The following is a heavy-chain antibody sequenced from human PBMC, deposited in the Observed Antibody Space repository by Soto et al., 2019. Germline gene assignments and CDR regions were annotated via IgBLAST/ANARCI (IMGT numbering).Heavy chain of an antibody. J-gene: IGHJ4*02. CDR2: IYYSASA. CDR1: GGSISSDY. D-gene: IGHD2-21*02. CDR3: ARHLPYCGGDCSSLDY. Sequence: SETLSLTGTVAGGSISSDYWSWIRQPPGKGLEWIGYIYYSASANYSPSLRSRVTISVDTSKNQFSLNLSSVTAADTAVYYCARHLPYCGGDCSSLDYWCQGTLVTXSS. V-gene: IGHV4-59*08.